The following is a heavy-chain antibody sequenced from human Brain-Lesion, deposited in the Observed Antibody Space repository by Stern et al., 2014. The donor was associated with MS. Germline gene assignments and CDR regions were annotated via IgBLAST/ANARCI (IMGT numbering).Heavy chain of an antibody. CDR3: ARLTGIIDS. CDR2: IYYSGTT. J-gene: IGHJ4*02. D-gene: IGHD5-24*01. V-gene: IGHV4-39*01. Sequence: HLQLQESGPGLVKPSETLSLTCTVSGGSISRSTYYWGWIRQPPGKGLEWIGNIYYSGTTYYDPSLKSRVTISVHAATNPFSLKLNSVTAADTAVYYCARLTGIIDSWGQGTLVAVSS. CDR1: GGSISRSTYY.